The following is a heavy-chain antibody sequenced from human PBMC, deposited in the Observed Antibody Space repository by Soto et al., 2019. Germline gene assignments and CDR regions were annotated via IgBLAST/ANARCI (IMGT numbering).Heavy chain of an antibody. J-gene: IGHJ4*02. D-gene: IGHD1-1*01. CDR2: IRSSSSTI. V-gene: IGHV3-48*02. Sequence: EVQLVESGGGLVQPGGSLRLSCAASGFTLGDYSMNWVRQAPGKGLEWVSYIRSSSSTIYYADSVKGRFTISRDDAKNSLYLQMSSLTDEDTAVYYCARVGTPMWKDYFDYWGQGTLVTVSS. CDR1: GFTLGDYS. CDR3: ARVGTPMWKDYFDY.